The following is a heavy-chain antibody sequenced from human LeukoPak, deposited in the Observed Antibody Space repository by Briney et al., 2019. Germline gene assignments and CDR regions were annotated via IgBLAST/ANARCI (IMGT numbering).Heavy chain of an antibody. J-gene: IGHJ5*02. V-gene: IGHV1-69*05. Sequence: GSSAKVSCKASGGTFSSYAISWVRQAPGQGLEWMGGIIPIFGTANYAQKFQGRVTITTDESTSTAYMELSSLRSEDTAVYYCARDRNIVGATTFWFDPWGQGTLVTVSS. CDR1: GGTFSSYA. D-gene: IGHD1-26*01. CDR3: ARDRNIVGATTFWFDP. CDR2: IIPIFGTA.